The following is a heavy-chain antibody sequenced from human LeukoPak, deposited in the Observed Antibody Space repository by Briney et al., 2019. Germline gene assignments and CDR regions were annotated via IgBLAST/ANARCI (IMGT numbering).Heavy chain of an antibody. V-gene: IGHV1-18*01. CDR3: ARDTNPPYSSGWPFDY. CDR2: ISAYNGNT. J-gene: IGHJ4*02. D-gene: IGHD6-19*01. Sequence: ASVKVSCKASGYTFTSYGISWVRQAPGQGLEGMGWISAYNGNTNYAQKLQGRVTMTTDTSTSTAYMELRSLRSDDTAVYYCARDTNPPYSSGWPFDYWGQGTLVTVSS. CDR1: GYTFTSYG.